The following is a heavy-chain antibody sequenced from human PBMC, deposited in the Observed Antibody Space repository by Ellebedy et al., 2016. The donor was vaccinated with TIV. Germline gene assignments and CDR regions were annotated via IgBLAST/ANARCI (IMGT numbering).Heavy chain of an antibody. Sequence: GESLKISCAASGFTFSSYWMHWVRQAPGKGLVWVSRINSDGSSTSYADSVKGRFTISRDNAKNTLYLQMNSLRAEDTAVYYCATLSAVAGTVSYWGQGTLVTVSS. CDR1: GFTFSSYW. J-gene: IGHJ4*02. CDR3: ATLSAVAGTVSY. CDR2: INSDGSST. D-gene: IGHD6-19*01. V-gene: IGHV3-74*01.